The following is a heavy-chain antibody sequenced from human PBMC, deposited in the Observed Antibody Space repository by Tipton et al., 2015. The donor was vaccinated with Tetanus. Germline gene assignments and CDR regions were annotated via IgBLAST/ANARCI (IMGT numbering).Heavy chain of an antibody. Sequence: TLSLTCVVYGGSFNGYYWNWIRQSPGKGLEWIGETHQTGTTNYNPSLKSRVSISLDMAKNQFSLRLTSVTAADTAMYYCARGPLRFFDHWGQGTLVTVSS. J-gene: IGHJ1*01. CDR2: THQTGTT. CDR3: ARGPLRFFDH. V-gene: IGHV4-34*01. CDR1: GGSFNGYY.